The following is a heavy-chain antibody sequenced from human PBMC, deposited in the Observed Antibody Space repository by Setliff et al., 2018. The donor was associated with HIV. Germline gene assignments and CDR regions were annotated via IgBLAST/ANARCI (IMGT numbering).Heavy chain of an antibody. V-gene: IGHV1-46*01. J-gene: IGHJ4*02. Sequence: ASVKVSCKASGYTFTSYYMHGVRQAPGQGLEWMGIINPSGGSTSYAQKFQGRVTMTRDTSTSTVYMELSSRRSEDTAVYYCARLNPTGYYFDYWGQGTLVTVSS. D-gene: IGHD3-10*01. CDR2: INPSGGST. CDR1: GYTFTSYY. CDR3: ARLNPTGYYFDY.